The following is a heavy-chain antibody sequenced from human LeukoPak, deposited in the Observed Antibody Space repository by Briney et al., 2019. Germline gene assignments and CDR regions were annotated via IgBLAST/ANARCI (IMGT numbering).Heavy chain of an antibody. Sequence: SETLSLTCQVFGGSISSFYWSWIRQPPGKGLEWIGSIYSSGSTNYNPSLKGRVTISVDTSKNHFSLKLRSVTAADTAMYNCVRHWDFWGQGTQVTVSS. CDR1: GGSISSFY. CDR2: IYSSGST. CDR3: VRHWDF. J-gene: IGHJ4*02. V-gene: IGHV4-59*08.